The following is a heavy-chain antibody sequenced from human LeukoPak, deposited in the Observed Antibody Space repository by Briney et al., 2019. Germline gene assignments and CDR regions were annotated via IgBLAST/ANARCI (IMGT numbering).Heavy chain of an antibody. CDR3: GFSEGDF. Sequence: RASETLSLTCTVSGGSINNGNHFWTWIRQPAGKGLEWIGRIFTGRSTNYNPSLESRLTMSIDTPKNQFSLKLNSVTAADTAMYFCGFSEGDFWGQGALVTVSS. D-gene: IGHD6-25*01. CDR2: IFTGRST. J-gene: IGHJ4*02. CDR1: GGSINNGNHF. V-gene: IGHV4-61*02.